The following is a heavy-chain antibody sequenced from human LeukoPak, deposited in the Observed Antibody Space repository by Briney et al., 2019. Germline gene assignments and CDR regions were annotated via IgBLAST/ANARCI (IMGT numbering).Heavy chain of an antibody. CDR2: INPNSGGT. D-gene: IGHD3-10*01. Sequence: EASVKVSCKASGYTFTGYYMHWVRQAPGQGLEWMGWINPNSGGTNYAQKFQGRVTMTRDTSISTAYMELSRLRSDDTAVYHCARSNGSGSYIHWYFDLWGRGTLVTVSS. J-gene: IGHJ2*01. V-gene: IGHV1-2*02. CDR3: ARSNGSGSYIHWYFDL. CDR1: GYTFTGYY.